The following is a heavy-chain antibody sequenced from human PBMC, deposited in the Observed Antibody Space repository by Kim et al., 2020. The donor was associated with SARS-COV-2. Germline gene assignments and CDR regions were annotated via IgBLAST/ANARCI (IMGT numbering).Heavy chain of an antibody. CDR1: GGSFSGYY. CDR3: ASFYDSSGYYY. D-gene: IGHD3-22*01. V-gene: IGHV4-34*01. J-gene: IGHJ4*02. CDR2: INHSGST. Sequence: SETLSLTCAVYGGSFSGYYWSWIRQPPGKGLEWIGEINHSGSTNYNPSLKSRVTISVDTSKNQFSLKLSSVTAADTAVYYCASFYDSSGYYYWCQGTLVT.